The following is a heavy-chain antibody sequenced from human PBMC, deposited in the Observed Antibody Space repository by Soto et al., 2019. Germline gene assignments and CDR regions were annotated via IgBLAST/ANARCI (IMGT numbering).Heavy chain of an antibody. CDR2: IHSDGSST. CDR1: GFTFSYYW. J-gene: IGHJ3*01. D-gene: IGHD3-10*01. CDR3: ARGDRGAFDL. V-gene: IGHV3-74*01. Sequence: EVQLVESGGGLVRPGGSLRLSCAASGFTFSYYWMHWVRQAPGKGLVWVSRIHSDGSSTTYADFVKGRFIISRDNARNTVDLQMSSVRVGDAAVYYCARGDRGAFDLWGQGTVVTVSS.